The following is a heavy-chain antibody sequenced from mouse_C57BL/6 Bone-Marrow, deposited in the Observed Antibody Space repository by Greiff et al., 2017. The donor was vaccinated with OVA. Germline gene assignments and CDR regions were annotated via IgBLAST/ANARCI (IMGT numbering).Heavy chain of an antibody. D-gene: IGHD1-1*01. CDR3: ARHLITTVRYFDV. CDR1: GFTFSDYY. J-gene: IGHJ1*03. CDR2: ISNGGGST. Sequence: EVMLVESGGGLVQPGGSLKLSCAASGFTFSDYYMYWVRQTPEKRLEWVAYISNGGGSTYYPDTVKGRFTISRDNAKNTLYLQMSRLKSEDTAMYYCARHLITTVRYFDVWGTGTTVTVSS. V-gene: IGHV5-12*01.